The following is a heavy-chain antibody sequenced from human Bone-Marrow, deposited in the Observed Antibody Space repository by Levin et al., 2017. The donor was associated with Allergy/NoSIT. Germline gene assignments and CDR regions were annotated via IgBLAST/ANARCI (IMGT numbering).Heavy chain of an antibody. CDR2: IGSSGGST. V-gene: IGHV3-23*01. CDR3: AKDEYRSSSNYYYGMDV. CDR1: GFTFSSYT. J-gene: IGHJ6*02. Sequence: GGSLRLSCAASGFTFSSYTMTWVRQAPGQGLEWVSVIGSSGGSTYYGESVKGRFTISRDNSKNILYLQMNSLRGDDTAVYFCAKDEYRSSSNYYYGMDVWGQGTTVTVSS. D-gene: IGHD6-6*01.